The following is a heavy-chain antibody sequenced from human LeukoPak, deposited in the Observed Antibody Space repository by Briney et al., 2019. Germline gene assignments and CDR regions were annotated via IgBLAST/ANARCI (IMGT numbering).Heavy chain of an antibody. J-gene: IGHJ4*02. V-gene: IGHV4-39*07. CDR1: GGSISSSSYY. Sequence: SETLSLTCTVSGGSISSSSYYWGWIRQPPGKELEWIGSIYYSGSTYYNPSLKSRVTISVDTSKNQFSLKLSSVTAADTAVYYCARRALGIAVAGFDYWGQGTLVTVSS. D-gene: IGHD6-19*01. CDR2: IYYSGST. CDR3: ARRALGIAVAGFDY.